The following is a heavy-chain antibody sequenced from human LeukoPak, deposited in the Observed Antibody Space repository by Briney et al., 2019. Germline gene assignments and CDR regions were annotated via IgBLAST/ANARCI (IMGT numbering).Heavy chain of an antibody. CDR3: ARGGVDHYGSGTYYLMYYFDH. D-gene: IGHD3-10*01. Sequence: PGGSLRLSCAVSGFTFSSYAMHWVRQAPGKGLEWVSGISGSGGATYYADSVKGRFTVSRDDPHNTLYLQMNSVRAEDTAVYFCARGGVDHYGSGTYYLMYYFDHWGQGALVTVSS. V-gene: IGHV3-23*01. CDR2: ISGSGGAT. J-gene: IGHJ4*02. CDR1: GFTFSSYA.